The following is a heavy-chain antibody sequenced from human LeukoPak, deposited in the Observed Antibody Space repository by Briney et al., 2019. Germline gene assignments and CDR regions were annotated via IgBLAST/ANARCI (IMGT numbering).Heavy chain of an antibody. D-gene: IGHD2-2*01. Sequence: SETLSLTCTVSGGSISSYSWTWIRQPAEKGLEWIGHIYTSGSTNYNPSLKSRVSMSVDTSKNQFSLKLSSVTAADTAVYYCARGRVVPAAWGLDHWGQGTLVTVSS. CDR2: IYTSGST. V-gene: IGHV4-4*07. J-gene: IGHJ4*02. CDR3: ARGRVVPAAWGLDH. CDR1: GGSISSYS.